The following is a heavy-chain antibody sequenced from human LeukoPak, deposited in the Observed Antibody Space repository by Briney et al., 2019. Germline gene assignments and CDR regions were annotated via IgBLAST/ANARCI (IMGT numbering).Heavy chain of an antibody. J-gene: IGHJ6*03. Sequence: SETLSLTCTVSGGSISSYYWSWIRQPAGKGLEWIGRIYTSGSTNYNPSLKSRVTMSVDTSKNQFSLKLSSLTAADTAVYYCARDIDFWSGSSGDYYYYMDVWGKGTTVTVSS. CDR2: IYTSGST. CDR3: ARDIDFWSGSSGDYYYYMDV. D-gene: IGHD3-3*01. V-gene: IGHV4-4*07. CDR1: GGSISSYY.